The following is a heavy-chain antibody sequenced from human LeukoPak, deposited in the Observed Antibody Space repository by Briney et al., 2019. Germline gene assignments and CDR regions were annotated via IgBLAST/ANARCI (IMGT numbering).Heavy chain of an antibody. Sequence: SVKVSCKASGGTFSSYAISWVRQAPGQGLEWMGRIIPILGIANYAQKFQGRVTITADKSTSTAYMELSSLRSEDTAVYYCARDGKNLXXQLLDGYGMDVWGQGTTVTV. D-gene: IGHD2-2*01. J-gene: IGHJ6*02. CDR3: ARDGKNLXXQLLDGYGMDV. V-gene: IGHV1-69*04. CDR1: GGTFSSYA. CDR2: IIPILGIA.